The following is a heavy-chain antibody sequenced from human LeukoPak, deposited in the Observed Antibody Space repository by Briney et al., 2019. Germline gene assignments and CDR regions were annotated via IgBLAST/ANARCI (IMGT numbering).Heavy chain of an antibody. J-gene: IGHJ5*02. V-gene: IGHV4-39*01. D-gene: IGHD2-2*01. CDR3: APLPAAMKGHGWFDP. CDR1: GGSISSSTYY. Sequence: SETLSLTCTVSGGSISSSTYYWAWIRPPPGKGLEWIGSMNYGGSTYYNPSLKSRVTISVDTSKSQVSLKLSSVTAADTAVYYCAPLPAAMKGHGWFDPWGQGTLVTVSS. CDR2: MNYGGST.